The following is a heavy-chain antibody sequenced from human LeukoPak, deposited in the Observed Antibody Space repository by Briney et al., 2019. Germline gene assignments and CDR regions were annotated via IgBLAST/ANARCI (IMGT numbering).Heavy chain of an antibody. Sequence: SETLSLTCAVYGGSFSGYYWSWIRQPPGKGLEWIGEINHSGSTNYNPSLKSRVTISVDTSKNQFSLKLSSVTAADTAVYYCARLYYNSMDFDYWGQGTLVTVSS. CDR3: ARLYYNSMDFDY. D-gene: IGHD3-22*01. J-gene: IGHJ4*02. CDR2: INHSGST. CDR1: GGSFSGYY. V-gene: IGHV4-34*01.